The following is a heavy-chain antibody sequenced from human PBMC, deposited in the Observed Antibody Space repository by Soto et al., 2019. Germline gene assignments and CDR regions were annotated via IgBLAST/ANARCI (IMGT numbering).Heavy chain of an antibody. J-gene: IGHJ4*02. V-gene: IGHV4-31*03. D-gene: IGHD2-15*01. CDR3: ARGKVVVVVAATEPIPHTFDY. CDR2: IYYSGST. Sequence: PSETLSLTCTVSGGSISSGGYYWSWIRQHPGKGLEWIGYIYYSGSTYYNPSLKSRVTISVDTSKNQFSLKLSSVTAADTAAYYCARGKVVVVVAATEPIPHTFDYWGQGTLVTVSS. CDR1: GGSISSGGYY.